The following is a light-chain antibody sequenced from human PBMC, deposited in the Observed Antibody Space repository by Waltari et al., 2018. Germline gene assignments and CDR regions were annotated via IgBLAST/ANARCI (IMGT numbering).Light chain of an antibody. CDR3: GTWDSSLSGAV. CDR2: EDS. CDR1: PSNIGDNY. Sequence: QSVLTQPPSVSAAPGQRVTISCSGGPSNIGDNYVSWYRQFPGTAPKLLSYEDSERPSGVPGRFSGSKSGTSATLDITGLQAGDEADYYCGTWDSSLSGAVFGGGTHLTVL. J-gene: IGLJ7*01. V-gene: IGLV1-51*02.